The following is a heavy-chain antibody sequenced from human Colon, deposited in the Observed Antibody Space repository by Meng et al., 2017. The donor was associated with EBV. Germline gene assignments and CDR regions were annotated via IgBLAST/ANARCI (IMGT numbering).Heavy chain of an antibody. CDR2: VSHPGSA. Sequence: QVPPPPLGPGLLKPSETLSLTCTVNGGSFSGYVWSWVRQPPGKGMEWIGEVSHPGSANYNPSLKSRVTISVDASENQFSLRLTSVTAADSAVYYCARVPTTGYKDHWGQGTLVTVSS. CDR3: ARVPTTGYKDH. D-gene: IGHD3-9*01. J-gene: IGHJ4*02. CDR1: GGSFSGYV. V-gene: IGHV4-34*01.